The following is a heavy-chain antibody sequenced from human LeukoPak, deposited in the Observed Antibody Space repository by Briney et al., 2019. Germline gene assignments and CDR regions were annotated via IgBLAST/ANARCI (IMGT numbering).Heavy chain of an antibody. CDR1: GFSVSNDY. CDR2: IYSGGST. J-gene: IGHJ1*01. Sequence: GGSLRLSCAASGFSVSNDYMSWVRQAPGKGLEWVSVIYSGGSTFYADSVKGRFTISRDNSKNTLYLQMNSLRAEDTAVYYCASDSYSPEYFQHWGQGTLVTVSS. CDR3: ASDSYSPEYFQH. V-gene: IGHV3-66*01. D-gene: IGHD2-15*01.